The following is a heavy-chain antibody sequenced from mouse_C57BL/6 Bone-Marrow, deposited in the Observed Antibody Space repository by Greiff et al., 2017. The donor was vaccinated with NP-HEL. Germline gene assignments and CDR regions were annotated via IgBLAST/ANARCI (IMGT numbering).Heavy chain of an antibody. CDR3: ARRSSYYYGSSLYYAMDY. CDR2: IYPGDGDT. CDR1: GYAFSSSW. Sequence: VQVVESGPELVKPGASVKISCKASGYAFSSSWMNWVKQRPGKGLEWIGRIYPGDGDTNYNGKFKGKATLTADKSSSTAYMQLSSLTSEDSAVYFCARRSSYYYGSSLYYAMDYWGQGTSVTVSS. V-gene: IGHV1-82*01. J-gene: IGHJ4*01. D-gene: IGHD1-1*01.